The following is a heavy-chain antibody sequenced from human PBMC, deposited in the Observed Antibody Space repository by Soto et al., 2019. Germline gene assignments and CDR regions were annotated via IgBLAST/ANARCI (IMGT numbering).Heavy chain of an antibody. CDR1: GFTFSDYY. D-gene: IGHD6-6*01. V-gene: IGHV3-11*01. CDR2: ISSGAITI. Sequence: GGSLRLSCAASGFTFSDYYMNWIRQAPGKGLEWVSYISSGAITIYYADSVKGRFAISRDNAKNSLYLQMNSLRAEDTAVYYCAGQYSSSSVEFWGQGTLVTVSS. J-gene: IGHJ4*02. CDR3: AGQYSSSSVEF.